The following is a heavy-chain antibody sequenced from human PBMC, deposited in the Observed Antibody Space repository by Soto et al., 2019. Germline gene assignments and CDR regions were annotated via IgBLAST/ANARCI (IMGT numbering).Heavy chain of an antibody. V-gene: IGHV3-15*01. CDR1: GFTFSNAW. CDR2: IKSKTDGGTT. J-gene: IGHJ6*03. CDR3: TTGVRGVRYYYYYIDV. D-gene: IGHD3-10*01. Sequence: EVQLVESGGGLVKPGGSLRLSCAASGFTFSNAWMSWVRQAPGKGLEWVGRIKSKTDGGTTDYAAPVKGRFTISRDDSKNTLYLQMNSLKTEDTAVYYCTTGVRGVRYYYYYIDVWGKGTTVTVSS.